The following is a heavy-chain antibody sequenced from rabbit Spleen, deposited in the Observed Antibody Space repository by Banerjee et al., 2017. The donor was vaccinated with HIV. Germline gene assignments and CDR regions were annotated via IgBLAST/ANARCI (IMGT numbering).Heavy chain of an antibody. CDR1: GITFTRAYY. D-gene: IGHD4-1*01. Sequence: QSLEASGGDLDQPGGKLTLTCTGSGITFTRAYYMGCVRVATRKGMEWIGIIYAGKGSTVYSSWVNVRFPISSDNAPSTVDLIMTSLTAAVTAPYFCARSIVPCLGLTRLDLWGQGTLVTVS. CDR3: ARSIVPCLGLTRLDL. V-gene: IGHV1S43*01. J-gene: IGHJ3*01. CDR2: IYAGKGST.